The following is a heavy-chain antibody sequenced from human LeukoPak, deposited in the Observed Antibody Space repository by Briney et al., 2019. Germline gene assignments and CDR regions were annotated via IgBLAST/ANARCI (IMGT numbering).Heavy chain of an antibody. CDR3: ARHGSSFDYYYYYMDV. CDR2: ICYSGST. V-gene: IGHV4-39*01. CDR1: GGSISSSSYY. J-gene: IGHJ6*03. Sequence: SETLSLTCTVSGGSISSSSYYWGWIRQPPGKGLEWIGSICYSGSTYYNPSLKSRVTISVDTSKNQFSLKLSSVTAADTAVYYCARHGSSFDYYYYYMDVWGKGTTVTVSS. D-gene: IGHD6-13*01.